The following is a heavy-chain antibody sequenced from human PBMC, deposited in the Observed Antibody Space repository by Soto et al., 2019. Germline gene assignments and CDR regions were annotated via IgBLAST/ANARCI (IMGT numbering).Heavy chain of an antibody. D-gene: IGHD6-19*01. Sequence: QVQLVQSGAEVKKPGASVKVSCKASGYTFTSYGISWVRQAPGQGLEWMGWISAYNGNTNYAQKLQGRVTLTTDTPTSTASAELRSLRSDDTAVYYCARDSSGWFGHYYGMDVWGQGTTVTVSS. CDR1: GYTFTSYG. J-gene: IGHJ6*02. CDR3: ARDSSGWFGHYYGMDV. CDR2: ISAYNGNT. V-gene: IGHV1-18*01.